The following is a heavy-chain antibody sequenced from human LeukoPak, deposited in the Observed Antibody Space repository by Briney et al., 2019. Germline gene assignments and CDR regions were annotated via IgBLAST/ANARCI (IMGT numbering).Heavy chain of an antibody. D-gene: IGHD3-10*01. Sequence: ASVKVSCKASGGTFSSYAISWVRQAPGQGLEWMGGIIPIFGTANYAQKFQGRVTITADKSTSTAYMELSSLRSEDTAVYYCARALRPYYYGSGSYPTHYYYYYYMDVWGKGTTVTVSS. V-gene: IGHV1-69*06. J-gene: IGHJ6*03. CDR2: IIPIFGTA. CDR1: GGTFSSYA. CDR3: ARALRPYYYGSGSYPTHYYYYYYMDV.